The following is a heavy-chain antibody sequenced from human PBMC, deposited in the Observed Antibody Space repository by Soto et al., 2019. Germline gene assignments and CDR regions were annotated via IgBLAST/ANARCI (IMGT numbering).Heavy chain of an antibody. CDR2: IYDRGST. Sequence: SETLSLTCTVSGGSLSGGTNYWSWVRQSPGKEMEWIGYIYDRGSTKYNPSLKSRVTISQDTSSNQFSLTMNSVSRLRSGDTAVYYCAREPATAKPEGVDFWGQGTLVTVSS. D-gene: IGHD1-1*01. V-gene: IGHV4-61*01. J-gene: IGHJ4*02. CDR1: GGSLSGGTNY. CDR3: AREPATAKPEGVDF.